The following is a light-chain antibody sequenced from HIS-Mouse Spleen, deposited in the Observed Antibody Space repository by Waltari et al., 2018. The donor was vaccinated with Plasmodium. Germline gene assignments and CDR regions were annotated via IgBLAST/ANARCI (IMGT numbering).Light chain of an antibody. CDR2: DAS. V-gene: IGKV1-33*01. CDR1: PDISNY. CDR3: QQYDNLPLT. J-gene: IGKJ4*01. Sequence: DIQMTQSPSSLSASVVDRVTITCQASPDISNYLNWYQQKPGKAPKLLIYDASNLETGVPSRFSGSGSGTDFTFTISSLQPEDIATYYCQQYDNLPLTFGGGTKV.